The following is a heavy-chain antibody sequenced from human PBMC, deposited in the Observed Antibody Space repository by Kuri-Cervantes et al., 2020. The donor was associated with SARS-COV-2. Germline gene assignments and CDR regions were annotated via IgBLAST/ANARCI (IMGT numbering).Heavy chain of an antibody. J-gene: IGHJ5*02. V-gene: IGHV1-3*01. CDR3: SRAFSPVGTGFFDWFVP. Sequence: ASVKVSCKASGYTFTDYAVHWVRQAPGQSLEWMGWINAGNDNKKSSQRFQGRVTFTRDTSASITYMELSGLTSEDTAVYYCSRAFSPVGTGFFDWFVPWGQGTLVTVSS. CDR1: GYTFTDYA. D-gene: IGHD1-7*01. CDR2: INAGNDNK.